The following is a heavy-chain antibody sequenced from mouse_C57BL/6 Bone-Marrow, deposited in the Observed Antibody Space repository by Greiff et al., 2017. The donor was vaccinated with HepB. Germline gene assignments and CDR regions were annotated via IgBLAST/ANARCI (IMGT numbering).Heavy chain of an antibody. J-gene: IGHJ2*01. CDR3: AREPLITTVVYFDY. V-gene: IGHV3-6*01. Sequence: EVQLVESGPGLVKPSQSLSLTCSVTGYSITSGYYWNWIRQFPGNKLELMGYISYDGSNNYNPSLKNRISLTRDTSKNQFFLKLNSVTTEDTATYYCAREPLITTVVYFDYWGQGTTLTVSS. D-gene: IGHD1-1*01. CDR2: ISYDGSN. CDR1: GYSITSGYY.